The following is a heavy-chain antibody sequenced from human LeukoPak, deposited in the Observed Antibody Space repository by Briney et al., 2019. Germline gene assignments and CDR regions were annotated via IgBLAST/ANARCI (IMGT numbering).Heavy chain of an antibody. CDR2: ISASGGST. CDR3: TKALKD. J-gene: IGHJ4*02. CDR1: GFTFSSYP. Sequence: GGSLRLSCVASGFTFSSYPMSWVRQAPGKGLEWVSRISASGGSTNYADSVKGRFTISRDNSKNKVYLQLNSLRVEDTAIYYCTKALKDWGQGTLVTVSS. V-gene: IGHV3-23*01.